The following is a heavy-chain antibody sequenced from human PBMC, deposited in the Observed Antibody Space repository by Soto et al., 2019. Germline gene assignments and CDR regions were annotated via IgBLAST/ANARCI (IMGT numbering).Heavy chain of an antibody. CDR1: GYTFTSYA. J-gene: IGHJ6*02. V-gene: IGHV1-3*01. CDR2: INAGNGNT. D-gene: IGHD3-3*02. CDR3: ARVLARRYRMDV. Sequence: ASVKVSCKASGYTFTSYAMHWVRQAPGQRLEWMGWINAGNGNTKYSQKFQGRVTITRDTSASTAYMELSSLRSEDTAVYYCARVLARRYRMDVCGQGTTVTVSS.